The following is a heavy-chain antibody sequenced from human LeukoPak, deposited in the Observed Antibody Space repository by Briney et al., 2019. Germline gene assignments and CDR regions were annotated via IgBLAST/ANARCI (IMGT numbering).Heavy chain of an antibody. D-gene: IGHD2-15*01. CDR2: ISYDGSNK. Sequence: PGGSLRLSCAASGFAFNRYIVQWVRQAPGKGLEWVAVISYDGSNKYYADSVKGRFTISRDNSKDTLYLQMDSLRAEDTAVYYCAKGSGSSCYSPCDYWGQGILVTVSS. J-gene: IGHJ4*02. CDR1: GFAFNRYI. CDR3: AKGSGSSCYSPCDY. V-gene: IGHV3-30-3*01.